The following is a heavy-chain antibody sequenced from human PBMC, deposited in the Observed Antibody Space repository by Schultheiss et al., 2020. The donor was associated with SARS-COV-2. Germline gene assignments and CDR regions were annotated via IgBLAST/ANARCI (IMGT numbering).Heavy chain of an antibody. CDR2: IIPILGIA. D-gene: IGHD3-9*01. V-gene: IGHV1-69*04. Sequence: SVKVSCKASGYTFTGYYMHWVRQAPGQGLEWMGRIIPILGIANYAQKFQGRVTITADKSTSTAYMELSSLRSEDTAVYYCARGHDILTGYPSKEPAEPWGQGTLVTVSS. J-gene: IGHJ5*02. CDR3: ARGHDILTGYPSKEPAEP. CDR1: GYTFTGYY.